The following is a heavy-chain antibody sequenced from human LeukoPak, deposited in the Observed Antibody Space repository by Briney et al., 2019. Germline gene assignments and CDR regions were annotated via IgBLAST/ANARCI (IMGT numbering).Heavy chain of an antibody. Sequence: GGSLRLSCAASGFTFSSYAMSWVRQAPGKGLEWVGFIRSKTYGGTTEYAASVKGRFTISRDDSKSIAYLQMNSLKTEDTAVYYCTGSFGELTFFDYWGQGTLVTVSS. CDR2: IRSKTYGGTT. J-gene: IGHJ4*02. CDR1: GFTFSSYA. D-gene: IGHD3-10*01. V-gene: IGHV3-49*04. CDR3: TGSFGELTFFDY.